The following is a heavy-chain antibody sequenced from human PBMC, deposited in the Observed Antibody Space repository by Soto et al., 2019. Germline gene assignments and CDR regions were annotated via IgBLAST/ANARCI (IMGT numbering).Heavy chain of an antibody. V-gene: IGHV3-48*02. Sequence: EVQLVESGGGLVQPGGSLRLSCAASGFTFSSYSMNWVRQAPGKGLEWVSYISSSSSTIYYADSVKGRFTISRDNAKNSLYLQMNSLRDEDTAVYYCAASVGATAHYYYYGMDVWGQGTTVTVSS. CDR3: AASVGATAHYYYYGMDV. CDR1: GFTFSSYS. J-gene: IGHJ6*02. D-gene: IGHD1-26*01. CDR2: ISSSSSTI.